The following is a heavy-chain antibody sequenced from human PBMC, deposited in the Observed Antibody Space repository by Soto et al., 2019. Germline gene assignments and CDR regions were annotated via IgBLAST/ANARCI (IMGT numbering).Heavy chain of an antibody. CDR2: VNPIVSMS. CDR1: GDTFSFYT. Sequence: ASVKVSCKASGDTFSFYTINWVRQAPGLGLEWMGRVNPIVSMSNYAQKFQGRVTMTRNTSISTAYMELSSLRSEDTAVYYCARERTVAGNDYWGQGTLVTVSS. CDR3: ARERTVAGNDY. V-gene: IGHV1-8*02. J-gene: IGHJ4*02. D-gene: IGHD6-19*01.